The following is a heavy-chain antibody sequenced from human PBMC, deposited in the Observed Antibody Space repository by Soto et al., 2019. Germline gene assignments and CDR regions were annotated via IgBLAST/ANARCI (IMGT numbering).Heavy chain of an antibody. CDR1: GYTFTSYA. CDR3: ARYPYYDSSGYHSAPDTYYYYYGMDV. J-gene: IGHJ6*02. V-gene: IGHV1-3*01. D-gene: IGHD3-22*01. CDR2: INAGNGNT. Sequence: GASVQVSCKASGYTFTSYAMHWVRQAPGQRLEWMGWINAGNGNTKYSQKFQGRVTITADESTSTAYMELSSLRSEDTAVYYCARYPYYDSSGYHSAPDTYYYYYGMDVWGQGTTVTVSS.